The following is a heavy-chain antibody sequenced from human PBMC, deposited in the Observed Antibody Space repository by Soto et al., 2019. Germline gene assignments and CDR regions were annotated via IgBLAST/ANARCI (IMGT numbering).Heavy chain of an antibody. CDR1: GFTFSSYS. J-gene: IGHJ4*02. CDR2: ISSSSSYI. D-gene: IGHD2-15*01. Sequence: EVQLVESGGGLVKPGGSLRLSCAASGFTFSSYSMNWVRQAPGKGLEWVSSISSSSSYIYYADSVKGRFTISRDNAKNSLYLQMNRLRAEDTAVYYCARQYAPYCSGGSCYYDYWGQGTLVTVSS. CDR3: ARQYAPYCSGGSCYYDY. V-gene: IGHV3-21*01.